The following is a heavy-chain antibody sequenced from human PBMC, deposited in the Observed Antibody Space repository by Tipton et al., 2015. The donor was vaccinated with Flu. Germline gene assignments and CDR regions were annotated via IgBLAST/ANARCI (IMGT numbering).Heavy chain of an antibody. CDR2: INHSGST. Sequence: TLSLTCAVYGGSFSGYFWTWIRQPPGKGLGWIGEINHSGSTNYNPSLKSRVTISVDTSKNQFSLKVSFVTAADTAVYYCARGRSYSSARLDYWGQGTLVTVSS. CDR1: GGSFSGYF. V-gene: IGHV4-34*01. J-gene: IGHJ4*02. D-gene: IGHD6-6*01. CDR3: ARGRSYSSARLDY.